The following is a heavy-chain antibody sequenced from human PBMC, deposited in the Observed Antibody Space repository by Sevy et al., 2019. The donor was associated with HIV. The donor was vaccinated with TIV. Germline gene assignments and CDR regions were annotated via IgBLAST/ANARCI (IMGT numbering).Heavy chain of an antibody. CDR2: IYTSGST. Sequence: SETLSLTCTVSGGSISSCSYYWSWIRQPAGKGLEWIGRIYTSGSTNYNPSLKSRVTMSVDTSKNQFSPKLSSVTAADTAVYYCARAPYDFWSGRANYFDYWGQGTLVTVSS. CDR1: GGSISSCSYY. J-gene: IGHJ4*02. CDR3: ARAPYDFWSGRANYFDY. D-gene: IGHD3-3*01. V-gene: IGHV4-61*02.